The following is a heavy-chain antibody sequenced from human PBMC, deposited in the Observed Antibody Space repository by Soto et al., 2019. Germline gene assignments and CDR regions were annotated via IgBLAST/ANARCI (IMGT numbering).Heavy chain of an antibody. CDR1: GGSISSGGYY. V-gene: IGHV4-31*03. Sequence: TLSLTCTVSGGSISSGGYYWGWIRQHPGKGLEWIGYIYYSGSTYYNPSLKSRVTISVDTSTNQFSLKLSSVTAADTAVYYCASGEHVSRGAFDIWGQGTMVTVTS. D-gene: IGHD7-27*01. CDR3: ASGEHVSRGAFDI. CDR2: IYYSGST. J-gene: IGHJ3*02.